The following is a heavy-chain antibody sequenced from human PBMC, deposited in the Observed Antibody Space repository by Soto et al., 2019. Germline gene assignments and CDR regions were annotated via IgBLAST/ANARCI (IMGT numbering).Heavy chain of an antibody. CDR2: IYYSGST. J-gene: IGHJ4*02. CDR1: GGSISSGGYY. Sequence: SETLSLTCTVSGGSISSGGYYWSWIRQHPGKGLEWIGYIYYSGSTYYNPSLKSGVTISVDTSKNQFSLKLSSVTAADTAVYYCARDGLGSSGYMSYWGQGTLVTVSS. V-gene: IGHV4-31*03. D-gene: IGHD3-22*01. CDR3: ARDGLGSSGYMSY.